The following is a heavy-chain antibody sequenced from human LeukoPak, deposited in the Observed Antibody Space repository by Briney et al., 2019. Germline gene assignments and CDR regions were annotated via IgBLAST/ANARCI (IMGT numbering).Heavy chain of an antibody. Sequence: ASPKLSCKASGYTFTGYYMHWVRQAPGHRLEWMGWINPNSGGTNYAQKFQGRVTMTRDTSISTAYMELSRLRSDDTAVYYCARIGRLGAAYWGQGTLVTVSS. CDR2: INPNSGGT. CDR3: ARIGRLGAAY. J-gene: IGHJ4*02. V-gene: IGHV1-2*02. CDR1: GYTFTGYY. D-gene: IGHD2-15*01.